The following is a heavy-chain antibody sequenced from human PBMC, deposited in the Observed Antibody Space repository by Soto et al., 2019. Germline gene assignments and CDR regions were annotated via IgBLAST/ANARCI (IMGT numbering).Heavy chain of an antibody. CDR3: ARRDSQEVFDI. CDR2: IYYSGST. CDR1: GGSISRGGYY. V-gene: IGHV4-31*03. D-gene: IGHD2-15*01. J-gene: IGHJ3*02. Sequence: SETLSLTCSVSGGSISRGGYYWSWLRQYPGKGLEWIGYIYYSGSTYYNPSLKSRLIISVDTSKSQFSLSLSSVTAADTAVYYCARRDSQEVFDIWGKGTMVTVSS.